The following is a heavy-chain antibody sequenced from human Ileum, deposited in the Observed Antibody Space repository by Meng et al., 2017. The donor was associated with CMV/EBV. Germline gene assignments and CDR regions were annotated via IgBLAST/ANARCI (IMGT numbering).Heavy chain of an antibody. CDR3: ASGKSNLEY. D-gene: IGHD4-11*01. CDR2: FNHYGST. J-gene: IGHJ4*02. CDR1: GGSSSGYY. V-gene: IGHV4-34*01. Sequence: VHAQGGGAGLWNPSDTRSPPCAVYGGSSSGYYCRWLRPAPGKGLEWIGEFNHYGSTNYNPSLKSRVTISVDTAKNQFSLNLSSVTAADTAEYYCASGKSNLEYWGQGTLVTVSS.